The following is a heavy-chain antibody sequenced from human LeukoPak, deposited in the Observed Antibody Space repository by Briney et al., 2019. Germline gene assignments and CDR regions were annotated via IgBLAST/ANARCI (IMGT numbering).Heavy chain of an antibody. CDR2: ISGSGGST. J-gene: IGHJ4*02. Sequence: GSLRLSCAASGFTFSSYAMSWVRQAPGKGLEWVSAISGSGGSTYYADSVKGRFTISRDNSKNTLYLQMNSLRAEDTAVYYCAKGRTVDTAMARWGQGTLVTVSS. V-gene: IGHV3-23*01. CDR3: AKGRTVDTAMAR. D-gene: IGHD5-18*01. CDR1: GFTFSSYA.